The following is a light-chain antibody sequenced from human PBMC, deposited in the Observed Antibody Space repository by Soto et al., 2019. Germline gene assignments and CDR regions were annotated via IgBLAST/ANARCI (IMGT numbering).Light chain of an antibody. CDR1: QDISNY. J-gene: IGKJ3*01. V-gene: IGKV1-33*01. CDR3: QQYDNLPPFT. Sequence: DIQMTQSPSSLSASVGDRVTITCQASQDISNYLNWYQQKPGKAPKLLIYDASNLETGVQSRFSGSGSGTDFTVTISSLQPEDIATYYCQQYDNLPPFTVGPGTKVDI. CDR2: DAS.